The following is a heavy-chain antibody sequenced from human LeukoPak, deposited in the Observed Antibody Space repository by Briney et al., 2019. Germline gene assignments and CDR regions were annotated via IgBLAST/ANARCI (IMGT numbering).Heavy chain of an antibody. CDR1: GFTFSSYA. Sequence: GGSLRLSCAASGFTFSSYAMHWVRQAPGKGLEWVAVISYDGSNKYYADSVKGRFTISRDNSKNTLYLQMNSLRAEDTAVYYCASRRYDSSGYYFYYYYMDVWGKGTTVTVSS. CDR3: ASRRYDSSGYYFYYYYMDV. D-gene: IGHD3-22*01. CDR2: ISYDGSNK. J-gene: IGHJ6*03. V-gene: IGHV3-30*04.